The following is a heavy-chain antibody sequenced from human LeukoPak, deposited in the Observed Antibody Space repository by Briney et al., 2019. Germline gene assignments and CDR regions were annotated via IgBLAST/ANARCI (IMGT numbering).Heavy chain of an antibody. D-gene: IGHD2-2*01. CDR3: AKLKGLYCSSTSCYGPPLFDY. V-gene: IGHV3-30*02. CDR1: GFTFIDAW. J-gene: IGHJ4*02. CDR2: IRYDGSNK. Sequence: PGGSLRLSCAASGFTFIDAWMTWVRQAPGKGLEWVAFIRYDGSNKYYADSVKGRFTISRDNSKNTLYLQMNSLRAEDTAVYYCAKLKGLYCSSTSCYGPPLFDYWGQGTLVTVSS.